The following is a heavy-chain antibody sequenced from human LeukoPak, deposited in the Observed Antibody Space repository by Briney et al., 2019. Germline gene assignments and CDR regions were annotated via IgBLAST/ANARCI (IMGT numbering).Heavy chain of an antibody. V-gene: IGHV3-30*03. J-gene: IGHJ4*02. CDR3: ARGQPGVAAAGNLDY. CDR2: ISYDGTNK. D-gene: IGHD6-13*01. Sequence: PGRSLRLSCAGSGFTFSNYGMHWVRQAPGKGPEWVAVISYDGTNKYYADSVKGRFTISRDTSKNTLFLQMNSLRAEDTAVYYCARGQPGVAAAGNLDYWGQGTLVTVSS. CDR1: GFTFSNYG.